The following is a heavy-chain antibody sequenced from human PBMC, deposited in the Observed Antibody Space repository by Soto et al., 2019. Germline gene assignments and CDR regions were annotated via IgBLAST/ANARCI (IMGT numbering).Heavy chain of an antibody. Sequence: QLQLQESGPGLVKPSETLSLTCTVSGGSISSSSYYWGWIRQPPGKGLEWIGSIYYSGSTYYNPSLKSRVTISVDTSKNQFSLKLSSVTAADTAVYYCARRYPEDWNYGRSPLSNYYFDYWGQGTLVTVSS. CDR3: ARRYPEDWNYGRSPLSNYYFDY. V-gene: IGHV4-39*01. D-gene: IGHD1-7*01. CDR2: IYYSGST. CDR1: GGSISSSSYY. J-gene: IGHJ4*02.